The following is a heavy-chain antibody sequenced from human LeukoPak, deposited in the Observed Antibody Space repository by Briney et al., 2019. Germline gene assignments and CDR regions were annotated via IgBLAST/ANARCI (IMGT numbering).Heavy chain of an antibody. CDR2: IIPILGKT. CDR3: ARGLFGGFAAAPFDH. CDR1: GGTFDNYA. Sequence: GASVKVSCKASGGTFDNYAVNWVREAPGLGLEWMGRIIPILGKTNSAQKFQDRVTFTADKSTGTAYMELTHLRPDDTAVYFCARGLFGGFAAAPFDHWGQGTLVTVSP. V-gene: IGHV1-69*04. D-gene: IGHD2-2*01. J-gene: IGHJ4*02.